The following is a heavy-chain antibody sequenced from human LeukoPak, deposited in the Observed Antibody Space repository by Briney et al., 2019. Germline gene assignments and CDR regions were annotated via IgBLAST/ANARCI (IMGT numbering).Heavy chain of an antibody. D-gene: IGHD3-10*01. CDR2: IYYSGST. CDR3: ARAYYGSGNFYFDY. Sequence: SQTLSLTCTVSGGSISSGGYHWSWIRQHPGKGLEWIGYIYYSGSTYYNPSLKSRVTISVDTSKNQFSLKLSSVTPADTAVYYCARAYYGSGNFYFDYWGQGTLVTVSS. J-gene: IGHJ4*02. V-gene: IGHV4-31*03. CDR1: GGSISSGGYH.